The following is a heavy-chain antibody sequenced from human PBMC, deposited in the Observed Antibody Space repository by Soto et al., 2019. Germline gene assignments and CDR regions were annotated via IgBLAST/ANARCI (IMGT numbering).Heavy chain of an antibody. D-gene: IGHD3-10*01. J-gene: IGHJ5*02. V-gene: IGHV1-18*04. CDR2: ISAYNGNT. Sequence: VASVKVSCKASGYTFTSYGISWVRQAPGQGLEWMGWISAYNGNTNYAQKLQGRVTMTTDTSTSTAYMELRSLRSDDTAVYYCARGDYYGSGSYGTGSGFDPWGQGTLVTVSS. CDR3: ARGDYYGSGSYGTGSGFDP. CDR1: GYTFTSYG.